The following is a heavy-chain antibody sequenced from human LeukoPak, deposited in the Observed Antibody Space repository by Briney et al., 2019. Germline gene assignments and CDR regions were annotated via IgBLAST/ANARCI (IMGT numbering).Heavy chain of an antibody. CDR3: AKAPRVGSIAGRCLGH. J-gene: IGHJ4*02. V-gene: IGHV3-48*01. Sequence: GGSLRLSCVGSGFTFSAYGMNWVRQAPGKGVEWVSYISSTSNTIYYADFVKGRFTISRDNAKNSLYLQLNSLRVDDSAVYYCAKAPRVGSIAGRCLGHWGQGTLVTVFS. D-gene: IGHD6-6*01. CDR1: GFTFSAYG. CDR2: ISSTSNTI.